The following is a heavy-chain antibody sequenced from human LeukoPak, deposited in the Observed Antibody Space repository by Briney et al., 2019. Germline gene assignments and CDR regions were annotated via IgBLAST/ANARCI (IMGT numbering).Heavy chain of an antibody. CDR3: ASLPSNTVTHDY. Sequence: PSETLSLTCAVSGYSISSSYYWGWIRQPPGQGQEWIGTIYHSGSTHYNPSLKSRVTLSVDTSKNQFSLKLRSVTAADTAVYYCASLPSNTVTHDYWGQGTLVTVSS. V-gene: IGHV4-38-2*01. D-gene: IGHD4-11*01. J-gene: IGHJ4*02. CDR1: GYSISSSYY. CDR2: IYHSGST.